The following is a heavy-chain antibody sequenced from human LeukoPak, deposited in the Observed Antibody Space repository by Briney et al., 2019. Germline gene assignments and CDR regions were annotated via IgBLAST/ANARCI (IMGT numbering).Heavy chain of an antibody. CDR3: ARDRSTRYFDY. V-gene: IGHV3-33*01. CDR2: IWYDGSNQ. D-gene: IGHD1-1*01. Sequence: GGSLRLSCAASGFTFRNHGMHWIRQVPGKGLEWVAVIWYDGSNQKYADSVKGRFPISTDNSTHTLYLQVNSLRDADTAVYYCARDRSTRYFDYWGQGTLVTVSS. CDR1: GFTFRNHG. J-gene: IGHJ4*02.